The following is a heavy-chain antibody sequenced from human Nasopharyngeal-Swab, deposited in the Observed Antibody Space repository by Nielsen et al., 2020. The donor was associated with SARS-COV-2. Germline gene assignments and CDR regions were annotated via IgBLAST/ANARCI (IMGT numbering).Heavy chain of an antibody. V-gene: IGHV4-59*01. CDR1: GDSISPNY. CDR3: ARWVPFRRGTGRPSFYYFGMDV. CDR2: IYYTGSA. D-gene: IGHD3/OR15-3a*01. J-gene: IGHJ6*02. Sequence: GSLRLSCTVSGDSISPNYWSWIRQSPGKRLEWIGDIYYTGSADYRPSLRTRVTISVDRSKNRFSLELTSVTTADTAVYYCARWVPFRRGTGRPSFYYFGMDVWGQGTTVTVSS.